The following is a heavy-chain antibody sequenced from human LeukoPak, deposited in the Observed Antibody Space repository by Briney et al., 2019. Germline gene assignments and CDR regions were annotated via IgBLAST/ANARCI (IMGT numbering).Heavy chain of an antibody. Sequence: ASVKVSCKASEGTFISYAISWVRQAPGQGLEWMGGIIPNFGTANYAQKFQGRVTITADESTSTAYMELSSLRSEDTAVYYCARAAIAAAGYNWFDPWGQGTLVTVSS. V-gene: IGHV1-69*13. CDR3: ARAAIAAAGYNWFDP. J-gene: IGHJ5*02. CDR2: IIPNFGTA. D-gene: IGHD6-13*01. CDR1: EGTFISYA.